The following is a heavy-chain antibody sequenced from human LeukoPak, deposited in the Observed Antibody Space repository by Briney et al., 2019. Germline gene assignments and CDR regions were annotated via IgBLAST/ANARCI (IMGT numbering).Heavy chain of an antibody. Sequence: SETLSLTCTVSGGSISSYYWSWIRQPPGKGLEWIGYIYYSGSTNYNPSLKSRVTISVDTSKNQFSLKLSSVTAADTAVYYCAKRLSSSWSLFDYWGQGTLVTVSS. CDR2: IYYSGST. D-gene: IGHD6-13*01. CDR3: AKRLSSSWSLFDY. V-gene: IGHV4-59*01. J-gene: IGHJ4*02. CDR1: GGSISSYY.